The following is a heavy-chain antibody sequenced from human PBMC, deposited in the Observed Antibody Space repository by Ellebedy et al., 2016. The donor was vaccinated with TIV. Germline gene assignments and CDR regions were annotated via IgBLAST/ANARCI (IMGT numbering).Heavy chain of an antibody. CDR1: GYTFTSYG. CDR3: ARGGYVPRATLHYYYGMDV. Sequence: ASVKVSCKASGYTFTSYGISWVRQAPGQGLEWMGWISAYNGNTNYAQKLQGRVTMTTDTSTSTAYMELSSLRSEDTAVYYCARGGYVPRATLHYYYGMDVWGQGTTVTVSS. D-gene: IGHD1-26*01. J-gene: IGHJ6*02. CDR2: ISAYNGNT. V-gene: IGHV1-18*04.